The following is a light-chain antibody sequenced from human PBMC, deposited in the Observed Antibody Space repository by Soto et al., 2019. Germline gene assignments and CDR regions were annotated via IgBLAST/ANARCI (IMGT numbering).Light chain of an antibody. V-gene: IGKV3D-20*02. Sequence: IVLTQSPGTLSLSPGERATLSCRASQSVSSSYLAWYQQKPGQAPRLLIYGASSRATGIPARFSGSGSGTDFTLTISSLEPEDFAVYYCQQRSNWPLSFGGGTRLDIK. CDR1: QSVSSSY. CDR3: QQRSNWPLS. J-gene: IGKJ5*01. CDR2: GAS.